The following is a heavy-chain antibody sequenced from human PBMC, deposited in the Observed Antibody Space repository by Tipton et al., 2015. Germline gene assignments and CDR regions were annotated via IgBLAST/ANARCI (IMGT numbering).Heavy chain of an antibody. Sequence: TLSLTCTVSGDSISSSTYYWGWIRQPPGKGLEWIGSIYFSGSAFYNPSLQSRVTISVDTSKRQVSLKMTSVTAVDTAVYYCARPLTWGSRYFDLWGQGTLVTVSS. CDR3: ARPLTWGSRYFDL. D-gene: IGHD7-27*01. V-gene: IGHV4-39*01. J-gene: IGHJ4*02. CDR2: IYFSGSA. CDR1: GDSISSSTYY.